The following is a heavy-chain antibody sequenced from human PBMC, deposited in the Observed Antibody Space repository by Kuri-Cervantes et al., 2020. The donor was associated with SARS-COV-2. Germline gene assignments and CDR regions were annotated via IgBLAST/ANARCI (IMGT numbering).Heavy chain of an antibody. CDR2: ISSSSSYI. J-gene: IGHJ3*02. CDR1: GFTFSSYA. D-gene: IGHD2-21*01. CDR3: ARADLSDFAFDI. V-gene: IGHV3-21*01. Sequence: ETLSLTCAASGFTFSSYAMHWVRQAPGKGLEWVSYISSSSSYIYYADSLKGRFTISRDNAKNSLYLQMNSLRAEDTAVYYCARADLSDFAFDIWGQGTMVTVSS.